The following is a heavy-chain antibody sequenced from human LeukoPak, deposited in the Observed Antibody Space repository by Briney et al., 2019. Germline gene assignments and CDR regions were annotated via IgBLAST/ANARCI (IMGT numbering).Heavy chain of an antibody. CDR3: AREASLTMIVVVPSVYYFDY. Sequence: KPSETLSLTCTVSGGSISSYYWSWIRQPAGKGLEWIGRIYTSGSTNYNPSLKSRVTMSVDTSKNQFSLKLSSVTAADTAVYYCAREASLTMIVVVPSVYYFDYWGQGTLVTVSS. D-gene: IGHD3-22*01. CDR2: IYTSGST. CDR1: GGSISSYY. J-gene: IGHJ4*02. V-gene: IGHV4-4*07.